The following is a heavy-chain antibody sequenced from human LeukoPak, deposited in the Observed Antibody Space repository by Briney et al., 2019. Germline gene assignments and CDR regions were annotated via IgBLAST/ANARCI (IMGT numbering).Heavy chain of an antibody. Sequence: GGSLRLSCAVSGFSFNNHLMSWVRQAAGKRLEWVANIKQDGSEGYYVGSVKGRFTISRDNAKNSLYLQMNSLRVEDTAVYYCARDGNPNYSSGWVYMDVWGEGTTDTISS. V-gene: IGHV3-7*01. CDR3: ARDGNPNYSSGWVYMDV. CDR2: IKQDGSEG. CDR1: GFSFNNHL. J-gene: IGHJ6*03. D-gene: IGHD6-25*01.